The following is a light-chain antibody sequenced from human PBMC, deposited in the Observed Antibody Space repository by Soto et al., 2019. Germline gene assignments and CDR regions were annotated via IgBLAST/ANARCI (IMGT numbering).Light chain of an antibody. CDR2: DAS. Sequence: AIQLTQSPSSLSASVGDRVTITCRASQGISSALDWYQQKPGKAPKLLIYDASSLESGVPSRFSGSGSGTNFTHTIRCLQPEDFATYYCQQFNSYPLTFGGGTKVEIK. CDR1: QGISSA. V-gene: IGKV1-13*02. J-gene: IGKJ4*01. CDR3: QQFNSYPLT.